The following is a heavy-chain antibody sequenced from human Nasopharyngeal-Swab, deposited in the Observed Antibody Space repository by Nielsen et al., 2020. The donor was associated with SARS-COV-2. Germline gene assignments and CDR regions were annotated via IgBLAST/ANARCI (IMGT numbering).Heavy chain of an antibody. Sequence: SETLSLTCTVSGGSIKSYYWSWVRQPPGKGLEWIGNFFNSGTPNYNPSLKSRVTISVDAPRNQFSLRLNSVTSADTAMYYCARDSSGWHYWGQGTLVTVSS. D-gene: IGHD6-19*01. CDR1: GGSIKSYY. CDR2: FFNSGTP. CDR3: ARDSSGWHY. J-gene: IGHJ4*02. V-gene: IGHV4-59*01.